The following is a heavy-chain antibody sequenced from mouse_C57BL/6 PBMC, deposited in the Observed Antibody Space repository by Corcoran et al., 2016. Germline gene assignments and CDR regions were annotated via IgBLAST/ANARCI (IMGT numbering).Heavy chain of an antibody. D-gene: IGHD1-1*01. CDR1: GYTFTTDG. Sequence: QIQLVHSGPGLKKPGDTVKIYCKASGYTFTTDGLRWVKQAPGKGLKWMGWINTYSGVPTYADDFKGRFAFSLETSASTAYLQINNLKNEDTATYFCARDYGDVWGTGTTVTVSS. J-gene: IGHJ1*03. CDR2: INTYSGVP. V-gene: IGHV9-3*01. CDR3: ARDYGDV.